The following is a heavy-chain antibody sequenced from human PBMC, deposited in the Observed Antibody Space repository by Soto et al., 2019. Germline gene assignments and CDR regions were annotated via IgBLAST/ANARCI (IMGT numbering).Heavy chain of an antibody. CDR1: GFNFADYA. V-gene: IGHV3-49*04. CDR3: TRAYSSSPLDY. CDR2: IRAKAHGGTT. J-gene: IGHJ4*02. D-gene: IGHD6-13*01. Sequence: GGSLRLSCTASGFNFADYAVHWVRQVPGKGLEWVSFIRAKAHGGTTDYAASVKGRFTISRDDSKSIAYLQMNSLKTEDTALYYCTRAYSSSPLDYWGQGARVTVSS.